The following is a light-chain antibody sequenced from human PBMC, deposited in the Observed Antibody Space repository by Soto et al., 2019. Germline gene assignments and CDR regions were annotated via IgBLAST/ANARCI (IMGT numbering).Light chain of an antibody. Sequence: DIVLTQSPDSLAVSLGERATITCRYSQSLSHGSDDMFNLAWYQQKSGQPPKLLIYWASTRETWVTDRFSGSGSGTDFAITICSLQAADVAVYHCQQLFSSPYSFGQGTKLE. CDR2: WAS. CDR3: QQLFSSPYS. CDR1: QSLSHGSDDMFN. J-gene: IGKJ2*01. V-gene: IGKV4-1*01.